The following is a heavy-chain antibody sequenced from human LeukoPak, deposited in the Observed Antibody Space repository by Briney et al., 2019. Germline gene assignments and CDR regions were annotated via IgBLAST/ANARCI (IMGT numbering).Heavy chain of an antibody. Sequence: SETLSLTCAVYGGSFSGYYWSWIRQPPGKGLEWIGEINHSGSTNYNPSLKSRVTISVETSKNQFSLKLSSVTAADTAVYYCARTKLGYRSSTSCRYYYYYMDVWGKGTTVTVSS. CDR3: ARTKLGYRSSTSCRYYYYYMDV. J-gene: IGHJ6*03. CDR2: INHSGST. V-gene: IGHV4-34*01. CDR1: GGSFSGYY. D-gene: IGHD2-2*01.